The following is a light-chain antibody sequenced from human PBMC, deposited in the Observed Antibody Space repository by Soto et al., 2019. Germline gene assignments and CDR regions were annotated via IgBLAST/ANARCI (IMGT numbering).Light chain of an antibody. CDR2: DVS. Sequence: QSVLTQPASVSGSPGQSITISCTGTSIDVGGYNYVSWYQQHPGKAPKLMIYDVSNRPSGVSNRFSGSKSGNTASLTISGLQAEDEADYYCSSYTSSSTLLGTGTKVTV. CDR3: SSYTSSSTL. V-gene: IGLV2-14*01. J-gene: IGLJ1*01. CDR1: SIDVGGYNY.